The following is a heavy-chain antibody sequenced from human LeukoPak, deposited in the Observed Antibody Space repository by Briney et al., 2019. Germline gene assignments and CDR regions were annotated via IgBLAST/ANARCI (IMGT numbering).Heavy chain of an antibody. D-gene: IGHD6-6*01. V-gene: IGHV3-15*01. CDR2: IKRKIDGGTT. J-gene: IGHJ4*02. CDR1: GFTFNKAW. Sequence: GGSLRLSCAASGFTFNKAWMSWVRQAPGKGLEWVGRIKRKIDGGTTDFAAPVNGRFTISRDDSKDTLYLQMNSLKTEDTAVYYCTTDRAIAVRPVFDSWGQGTLVTVSS. CDR3: TTDRAIAVRPVFDS.